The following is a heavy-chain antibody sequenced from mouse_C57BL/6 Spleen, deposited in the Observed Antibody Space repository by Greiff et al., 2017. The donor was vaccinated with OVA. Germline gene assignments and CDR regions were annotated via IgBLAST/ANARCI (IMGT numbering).Heavy chain of an antibody. V-gene: IGHV5-4*01. Sequence: DVQLVESGGGLVKPGGSLKLSCAASGFTFSSYAMSWVRQTPEKRLEWVATISDGGSYTYYPDNVKGRFTISRDNAKNNLYLQMSHLKSEDTAMYYCARETYDGSSYRFDVWGTGTTVTVSS. CDR3: ARETYDGSSYRFDV. CDR2: ISDGGSYT. CDR1: GFTFSSYA. J-gene: IGHJ1*03. D-gene: IGHD1-1*01.